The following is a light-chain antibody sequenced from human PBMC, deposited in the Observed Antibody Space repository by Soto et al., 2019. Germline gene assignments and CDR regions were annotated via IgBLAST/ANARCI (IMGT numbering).Light chain of an antibody. Sequence: DIQMTQSPSTLSASVGDRVTITCRASQSISSWLAWYHQKPGKAPKLLIYKASSLESGVPSRFSGSGSGTEFTLTISSLRPDDLATYYCQQYNSSPFTFGPGTKVDIK. CDR1: QSISSW. J-gene: IGKJ3*01. CDR3: QQYNSSPFT. V-gene: IGKV1-5*03. CDR2: KAS.